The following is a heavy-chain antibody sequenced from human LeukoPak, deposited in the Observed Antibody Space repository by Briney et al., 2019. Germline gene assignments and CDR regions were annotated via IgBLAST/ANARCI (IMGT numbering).Heavy chain of an antibody. Sequence: GGSLRLSCAASGFTFSSYSMNWVRQAPGKGPEWVSVIYSGGSTYYADSVKGRFTISRDNSKNTLYLQMNSLRAEDTAVYYCASAPYNSNAFDIWGQGTMVTVSS. CDR1: GFTFSSYS. CDR2: IYSGGST. CDR3: ASAPYNSNAFDI. V-gene: IGHV3-66*01. J-gene: IGHJ3*02. D-gene: IGHD1-1*01.